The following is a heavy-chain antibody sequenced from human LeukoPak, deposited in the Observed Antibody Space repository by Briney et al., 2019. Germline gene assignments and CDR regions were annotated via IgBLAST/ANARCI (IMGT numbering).Heavy chain of an antibody. CDR2: INTNTGNP. D-gene: IGHD3-22*01. Sequence: GASVKVSCKASGYTFTSYAMNWVRQAPGQGLEWMGWINTNTGNPTYAQGFTGRFVFSLDTSVSTAYLQISSLKAEDTAVYYCARDPDSSGPPGDAFDIWGQGTMVTVSS. CDR3: ARDPDSSGPPGDAFDI. V-gene: IGHV7-4-1*02. CDR1: GYTFTSYA. J-gene: IGHJ3*02.